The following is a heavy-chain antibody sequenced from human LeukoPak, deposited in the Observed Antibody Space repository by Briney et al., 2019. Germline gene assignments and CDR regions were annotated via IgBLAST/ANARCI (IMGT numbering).Heavy chain of an antibody. J-gene: IGHJ4*02. Sequence: GGSLRLSCAASGFTFDDYAMHWVRQAPGKGLEWVSGISWNSGSIGYADSVKGRFTISRDNAKNSLYLQVNSLRAEDMALYYCATSKGSNYAFDYWGQGTLVTVS. CDR3: ATSKGSNYAFDY. CDR2: ISWNSGSI. D-gene: IGHD4-11*01. V-gene: IGHV3-9*03. CDR1: GFTFDDYA.